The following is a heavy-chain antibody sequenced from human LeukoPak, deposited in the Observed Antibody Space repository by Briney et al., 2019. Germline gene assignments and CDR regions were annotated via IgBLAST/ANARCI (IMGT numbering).Heavy chain of an antibody. J-gene: IGHJ4*02. CDR3: ARQQIRGGIFGDFDY. CDR1: GGSVSSNNFS. D-gene: IGHD3-10*01. CDR2: VNYSGRT. V-gene: IGHV4-61*01. Sequence: PSETLSLTCAVYGGSVSSNNFSWSWLPQAPGLELVWIVCVNYSGRTNFNPSLKSRVTISLDTSKNQFSLKLNSVTAADTAIYYCARQQIRGGIFGDFDYWGPGSLVTVSS.